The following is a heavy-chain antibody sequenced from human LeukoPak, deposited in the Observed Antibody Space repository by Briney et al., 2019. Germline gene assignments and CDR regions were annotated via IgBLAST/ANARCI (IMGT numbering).Heavy chain of an antibody. CDR2: INPNSGGT. CDR3: ARDRGFAVVVAATFTFDY. CDR1: GYTFTGHY. J-gene: IGHJ4*02. Sequence: ASVKVSCKASGYTFTGHYMHWVRQAPGQGLGWMGWINPNSGGTNYAQKFQGRVTMTRDTSISTAYMELSRLRSDDTAVYYCARDRGFAVVVAATFTFDYWGQGTLVTVSS. V-gene: IGHV1-2*02. D-gene: IGHD2-15*01.